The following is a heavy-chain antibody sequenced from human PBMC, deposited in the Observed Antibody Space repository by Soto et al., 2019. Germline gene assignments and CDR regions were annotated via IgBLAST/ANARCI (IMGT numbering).Heavy chain of an antibody. CDR1: GFTFGDYA. J-gene: IGHJ5*02. D-gene: IGHD1-1*01. CDR2: IRSKAYGGTT. CDR3: NRVVGYNWNVKGLKWFDP. V-gene: IGHV3-49*04. Sequence: GGPLRLSCRASGFTFGDYALSWVRQAPGNGLEWVGFIRSKAYGGTTEYAASVKGRFTISSDDSKSIAYLQMNSLKTEDTAVYYCNRVVGYNWNVKGLKWFDPWGQGNLVTVS.